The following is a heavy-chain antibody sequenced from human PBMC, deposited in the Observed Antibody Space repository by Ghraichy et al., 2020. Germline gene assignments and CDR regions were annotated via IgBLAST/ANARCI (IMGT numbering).Heavy chain of an antibody. CDR3: ARYGSGSYYDY. J-gene: IGHJ4*02. CDR2: ISGSGSST. CDR1: GFTFSSYA. V-gene: IGHV3-23*01. D-gene: IGHD3-10*01. Sequence: LSLTCAASGFTFSSYAMSWVRQAPGKGLEWVSAISGSGSSTYYADYVKGRFTISRDNSKNTLYLQMNSLRAENTAVYYCARYGSGSYYDYWGQGTLVTVSS.